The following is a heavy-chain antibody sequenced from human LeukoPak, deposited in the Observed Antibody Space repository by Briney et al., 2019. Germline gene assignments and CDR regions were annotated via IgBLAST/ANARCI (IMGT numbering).Heavy chain of an antibody. CDR1: GYTFTSHF. J-gene: IGHJ4*02. CDR3: ARIGGATPLS. D-gene: IGHD1-26*01. Sequence: GASVKVSCKASGYTFTSHFMHWMRQAPGQGLEWTGIINPSGGSTSCAQKFQGRLTMTRDMSTSTVYMELSSLRSEDTAVYYCARIGGATPLSWGQGTLVTVSS. CDR2: INPSGGST. V-gene: IGHV1-46*01.